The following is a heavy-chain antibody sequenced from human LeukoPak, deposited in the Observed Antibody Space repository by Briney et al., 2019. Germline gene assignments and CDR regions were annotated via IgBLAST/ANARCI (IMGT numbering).Heavy chain of an antibody. CDR3: TRGGRFWGGSHTDPNLDY. CDR2: TSYDGSNK. D-gene: IGHD3-3*01. Sequence: GTSLRLSCAASGFTFSSYEMHWVRQAPGKGLEWVAVTSYDGSNKYYADSVKGRFTISRDNSKNRLYMQMNSLRAEDTAVYLCTRGGRFWGGSHTDPNLDYWGQGTLVTVSS. CDR1: GFTFSSYE. V-gene: IGHV3-30*04. J-gene: IGHJ4*02.